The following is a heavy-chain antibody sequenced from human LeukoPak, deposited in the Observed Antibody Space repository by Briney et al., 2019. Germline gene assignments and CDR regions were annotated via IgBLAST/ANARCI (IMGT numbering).Heavy chain of an antibody. Sequence: GGSLRLSCAASGFTFSSYAMHWVRQAPGKGLEWVAVISYDGSNKYYADSVKGRFTISRDNSKNTLYLQMNSLRAEDTAVYYCAKDSHYGSGSYYNPPSYFDYWGQGTLVTVSS. CDR1: GFTFSSYA. D-gene: IGHD3-10*01. CDR2: ISYDGSNK. V-gene: IGHV3-30-3*01. J-gene: IGHJ4*02. CDR3: AKDSHYGSGSYYNPPSYFDY.